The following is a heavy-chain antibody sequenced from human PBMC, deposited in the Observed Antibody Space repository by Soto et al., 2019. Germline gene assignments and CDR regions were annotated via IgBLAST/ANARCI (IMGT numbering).Heavy chain of an antibody. CDR1: GFTFSSYE. D-gene: IGHD2-2*02. Sequence: EVQLVESGGGLVQPGGSLRLSCAASGFTFSSYEMNWVRQAPGKGLEWVSYISSSGSTIYYADSVKGRFTISRDNAKNSLYLQMNSLRDEDTAVYYCARGPSPAAIHAGYYGMDVWGQGTTVTVSS. J-gene: IGHJ6*02. CDR3: ARGPSPAAIHAGYYGMDV. V-gene: IGHV3-48*03. CDR2: ISSSGSTI.